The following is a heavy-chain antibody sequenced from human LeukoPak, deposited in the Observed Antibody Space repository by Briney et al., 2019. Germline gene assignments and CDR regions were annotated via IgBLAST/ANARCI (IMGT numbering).Heavy chain of an antibody. Sequence: VSSVKVSCKASVGTFNNSPVNWIRQAPGQRVECMGGYIPLFGTTIYAQKFQARVAFTTDDSTGTAEMDLPTLASDDTAVYFCAKGGPSGFSGAGMRQAMDVWGQGTTVIVSS. CDR1: VGTFNNSP. J-gene: IGHJ6*02. D-gene: IGHD3-10*01. CDR3: AKGGPSGFSGAGMRQAMDV. V-gene: IGHV1-69*05. CDR2: YIPLFGTT.